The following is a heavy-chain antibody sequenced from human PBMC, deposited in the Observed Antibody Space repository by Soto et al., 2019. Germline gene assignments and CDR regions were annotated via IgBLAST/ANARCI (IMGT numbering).Heavy chain of an antibody. CDR3: ATLGWGKAFDY. CDR1: GFAFSSYG. J-gene: IGHJ4*02. Sequence: GGSLRLSCEGSGFAFSSYGMHWVRQAPGKGLEWVALVSSDGYNKDYTDSVKGRFTVSRDNSENTLYLQMNSLTTEDTAVYYCATLGWGKAFDYWGQGKLVTVSS. D-gene: IGHD7-27*01. CDR2: VSSDGYNK. V-gene: IGHV3-30-3*01.